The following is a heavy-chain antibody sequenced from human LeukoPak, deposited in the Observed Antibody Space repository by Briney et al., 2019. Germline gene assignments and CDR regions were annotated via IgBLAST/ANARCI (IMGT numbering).Heavy chain of an antibody. CDR2: IIPIFGTA. D-gene: IGHD1-20*01. Sequence: ASVKVSCKASGGTFSSYAISWVRQAPGQGLEWMGGIIPIFGTANYAQKFQGRVTITTDESTSTAYMELSSLRSEDTAVYYCAGLQQDNWNELDYWGQGTLVTVSS. J-gene: IGHJ4*02. V-gene: IGHV1-69*05. CDR1: GGTFSSYA. CDR3: AGLQQDNWNELDY.